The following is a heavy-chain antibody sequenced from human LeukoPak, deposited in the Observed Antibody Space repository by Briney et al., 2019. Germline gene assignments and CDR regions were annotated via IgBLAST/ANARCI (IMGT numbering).Heavy chain of an antibody. V-gene: IGHV3-7*03. J-gene: IGHJ4*02. CDR3: ATSTAAAGTD. CDR2: IKQDGSEK. D-gene: IGHD6-13*01. Sequence: GSLRLSCTASGFTFSSYAMSWVRQAPGKGLKWVANIKQDGSEKYYVDSVKGRFTISRDNAQNSLYLQMNSLRAEDTAIYYCATSTAAAGTDWGQGTLVTVSS. CDR1: GFTFSSYA.